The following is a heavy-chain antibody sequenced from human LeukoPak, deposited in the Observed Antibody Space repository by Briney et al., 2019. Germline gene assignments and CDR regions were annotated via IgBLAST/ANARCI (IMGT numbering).Heavy chain of an antibody. CDR2: ISSSSSYI. CDR1: GFTFSSYS. CDR3: ARTSGSYRNFDY. Sequence: GGSLRLSCAASGFTFSSYSMNWVRQAPGKGLEWVSSISSSSSYIYYADSVKGRFTISRDNAKNSLYLQMNSPRAEDTAVYYCARTSGSYRNFDYWGQGTLVTVSS. J-gene: IGHJ4*02. D-gene: IGHD1-26*01. V-gene: IGHV3-21*01.